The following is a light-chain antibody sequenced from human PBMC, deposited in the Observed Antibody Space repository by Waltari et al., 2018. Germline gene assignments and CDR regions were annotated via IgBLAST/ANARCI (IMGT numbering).Light chain of an antibody. CDR3: CSFEGTWV. V-gene: IGLV2-11*01. J-gene: IGLJ3*02. CDR2: DIF. CDR1: GSDY. Sequence: QSALTQPHSVSGSVGESVTISCTGTGSDYVSWYQQLPGKAPKLLIYDIFQRPSGVPDRFFSSKSGNSASLTVSGLQTEDEADYYCCSFEGTWVFGGGTKLTVL.